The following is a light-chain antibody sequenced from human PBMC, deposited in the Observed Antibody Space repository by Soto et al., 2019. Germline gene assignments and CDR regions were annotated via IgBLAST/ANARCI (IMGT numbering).Light chain of an antibody. CDR2: EVS. CDR3: SSYAGGPHV. V-gene: IGLV2-8*01. J-gene: IGLJ1*01. Sequence: QSVLTQPPSASGSRGQSVTISCTGTSSDVGGYNYVSWYQQHPGKAPKLMIYEVSKRPSGVPDRFSGSKSGNTASLTVSGLQAEDEAAYYCSSYAGGPHVSGTGTKVTDL. CDR1: SSDVGGYNY.